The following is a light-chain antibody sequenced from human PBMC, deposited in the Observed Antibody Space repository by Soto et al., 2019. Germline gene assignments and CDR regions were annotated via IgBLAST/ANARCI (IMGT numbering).Light chain of an antibody. J-gene: IGKJ4*01. CDR2: AAS. Sequence: EIVLTQSPGTLSLSPGERATLSCRASQSVANNYLAWYQQKPGQAPRFLMYAASSRATGIPDRFSGSGSGTDFTLTISRLEPEDFAVYYCEQYGSTPRTFGGGTKVEIK. CDR1: QSVANNY. V-gene: IGKV3-20*01. CDR3: EQYGSTPRT.